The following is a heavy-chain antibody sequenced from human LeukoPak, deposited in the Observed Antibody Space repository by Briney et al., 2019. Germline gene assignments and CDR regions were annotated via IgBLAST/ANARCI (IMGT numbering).Heavy chain of an antibody. CDR1: GDSISNTY. CDR3: ARHSYLNGCFGY. Sequence: SETLSHTCTVSGDSISNTYWSWVRQPPGKGLEWVGYISDNGSPDYSPSLKSRVTISADTSKNQFSLNLSSVTAADTAVYYCARHSYLNGCFGYWGQGTLVTVSS. J-gene: IGHJ4*02. V-gene: IGHV4-59*01. CDR2: ISDNGSP. D-gene: IGHD4/OR15-4a*01.